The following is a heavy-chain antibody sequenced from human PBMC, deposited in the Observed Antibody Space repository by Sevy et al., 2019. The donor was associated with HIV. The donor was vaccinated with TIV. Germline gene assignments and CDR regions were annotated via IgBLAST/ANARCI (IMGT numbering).Heavy chain of an antibody. D-gene: IGHD5-12*01. CDR1: RFTFSTYV. CDR2: IWHDGNSE. J-gene: IGHJ4*02. V-gene: IGHV3-33*08. CDR3: ASEAGYGTDSRPFDY. Sequence: GGSLRLPCVASRFTFSTYVMHWVRQAPGKGLEWVAVIWHDGNSEYYADSVRGRFTISRDDSKNTLYLQMNSLRAEDTAVYYCASEAGYGTDSRPFDYWGQGTLVTVSS.